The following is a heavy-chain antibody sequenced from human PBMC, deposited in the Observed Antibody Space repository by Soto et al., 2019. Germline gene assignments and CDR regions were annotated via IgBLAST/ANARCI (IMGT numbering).Heavy chain of an antibody. V-gene: IGHV1-69*01. CDR1: GGTFSRYA. CDR2: IVPMFGKA. Sequence: QIQLLQSGAELKKPGSSVKVSCKASGGTFSRYALNWVRQAPGQGPEWMGGIVPMFGKANYAQKFQGRVTITADESTSTAYMELSSLRSEDTAMYYCARESRTEEFDYWGQGTLVTVSS. D-gene: IGHD1-1*01. J-gene: IGHJ4*02. CDR3: ARESRTEEFDY.